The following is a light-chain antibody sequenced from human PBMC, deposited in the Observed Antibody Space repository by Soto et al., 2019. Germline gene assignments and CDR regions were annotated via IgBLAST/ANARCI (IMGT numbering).Light chain of an antibody. CDR2: EVT. J-gene: IGLJ1*01. Sequence: ALTQPPSASGSPGQSVTISCTGTSSDVGGYNYVSWYQQHPGKAPKLMIYEVTKRPSGVPDRFSGSKSGNTASLTVSGLQAEDEADYYCSSYAGRNNLGVFGTGTKVTGL. CDR3: SSYAGRNNLGV. V-gene: IGLV2-8*01. CDR1: SSDVGGYNY.